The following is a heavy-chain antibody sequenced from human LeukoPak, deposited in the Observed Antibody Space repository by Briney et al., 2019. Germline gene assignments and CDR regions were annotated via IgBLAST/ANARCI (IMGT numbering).Heavy chain of an antibody. CDR1: GYTLTELS. V-gene: IGHV1-24*01. D-gene: IGHD1-26*01. J-gene: IGHJ3*02. CDR3: ATAQLLAPRDAFDI. CDR2: FDPEDGET. Sequence: GASVKVSCKVSGYTLTELSMHWVRQAPGKGLEWMGGFDPEDGETIYAQKFQGRVTMPDDTSTDTAYMELSSLRSEHTAVYSCATAQLLAPRDAFDIWGQGTMVTVSS.